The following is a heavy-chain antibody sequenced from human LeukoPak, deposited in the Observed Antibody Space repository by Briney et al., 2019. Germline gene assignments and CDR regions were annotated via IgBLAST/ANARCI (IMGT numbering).Heavy chain of an antibody. CDR3: ARNFYFDSSGYYHY. CDR1: GYTFTDYY. Sequence: WASVKVSCKASGYTFTDYYIHWVRQAPGQGLEWMGWINPDSGGTNYAQNFQGRVTMTRDTSITTAYMELTRLRSDDTAVYSCARNFYFDSSGYYHYWGQGTLVTVSS. J-gene: IGHJ4*02. D-gene: IGHD3-22*01. V-gene: IGHV1-2*02. CDR2: INPDSGGT.